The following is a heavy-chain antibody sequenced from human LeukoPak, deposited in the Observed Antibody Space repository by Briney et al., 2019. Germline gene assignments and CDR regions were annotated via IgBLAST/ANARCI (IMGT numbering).Heavy chain of an antibody. J-gene: IGHJ4*02. CDR2: IRYDGSNK. D-gene: IGHD3-3*01. Sequence: GGSLRLSCAASGFTFSSYGMHWVRQAPGKGLEWVAFIRYDGSNKYYADSVKGRFTISRDNSKNTLYLQMNSLRAEDTAVYYCSCTIFALYYFDYWGQGTLVTVSS. CDR3: SCTIFALYYFDY. CDR1: GFTFSSYG. V-gene: IGHV3-30*02.